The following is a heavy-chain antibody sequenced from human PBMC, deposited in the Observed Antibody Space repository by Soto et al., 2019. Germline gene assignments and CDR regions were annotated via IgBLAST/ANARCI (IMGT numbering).Heavy chain of an antibody. J-gene: IGHJ5*02. CDR3: ARSGVLLWFGDRYNWFDP. CDR2: IYHSGST. D-gene: IGHD3-10*01. CDR1: GGSISSSNW. V-gene: IGHV4-4*02. Sequence: SETMSLTCAVSGGSISSSNWWSWVRQPPGKGLEWIGEIYHSGSTNYNPSLKSRVTISVDKSKNQFSLKLSSVTAADTAVYYCARSGVLLWFGDRYNWFDPWGQGTLVT.